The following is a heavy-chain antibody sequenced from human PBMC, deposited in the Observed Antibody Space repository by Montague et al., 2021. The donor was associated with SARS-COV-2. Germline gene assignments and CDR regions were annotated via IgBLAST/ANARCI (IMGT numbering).Heavy chain of an antibody. CDR1: GVSITTYY. V-gene: IGHV4-59*01. J-gene: IGHJ4*02. CDR2: IYYSGST. CDR3: ARGGGDYGGNPFDY. Sequence: SETLSLTCTVSGVSITTYYWSWIRQPPGKGLEWIGCIYYSGSTYYTPSLKSRVSFSVDASKKEFSLILTSVSAADTAVYYCARGGGDYGGNPFDYWGQGTLVTVSS. D-gene: IGHD4-23*01.